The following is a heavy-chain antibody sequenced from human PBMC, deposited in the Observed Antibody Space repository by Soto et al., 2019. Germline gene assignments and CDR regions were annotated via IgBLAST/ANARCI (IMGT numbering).Heavy chain of an antibody. CDR1: GFTFSSYG. CDR3: ARGGRRGAHSYYYMDV. CDR2: IWYDGSNK. J-gene: IGHJ6*03. D-gene: IGHD3-10*01. Sequence: PGGSLRLSCAASGFTFSSYGMRWVRQAPGKGLEWVAVIWYDGSNKYYADSVKGRFTISRDNSKNTLYLQMNSLRAEDTAVYYCARGGRRGAHSYYYMDVWGKGTTVTVSS. V-gene: IGHV3-33*01.